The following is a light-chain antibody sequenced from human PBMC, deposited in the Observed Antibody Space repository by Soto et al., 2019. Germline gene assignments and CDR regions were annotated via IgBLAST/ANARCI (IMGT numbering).Light chain of an antibody. CDR2: GAS. CDR3: QQYGSSCT. Sequence: EIVLTQSPGTLSLSPGERATLSCRASQSVSNNYLAWYQQKPGQAPRLLIYGASNGATGIPDRFSGSGSGTDFTLTISRLEPEDFAVYYCQQYGSSCTFGQGTKVEIK. J-gene: IGKJ1*01. CDR1: QSVSNNY. V-gene: IGKV3-20*01.